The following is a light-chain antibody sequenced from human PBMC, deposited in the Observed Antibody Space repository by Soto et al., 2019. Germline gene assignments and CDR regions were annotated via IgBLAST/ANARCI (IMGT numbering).Light chain of an antibody. CDR3: QQYYTTRPVT. J-gene: IGKJ4*01. CDR2: WAS. Sequence: DVVMTQSPDSLAVSLGERATINCKSSQSIFYSSNNKNYLAWYQQKPGQPPKLLIYWASTRESGVPDRFSGSGSGTDFTLTISSLQAEDVAVYYCQQYYTTRPVTFGGGTKVDIK. V-gene: IGKV4-1*01. CDR1: QSIFYSSNNKNY.